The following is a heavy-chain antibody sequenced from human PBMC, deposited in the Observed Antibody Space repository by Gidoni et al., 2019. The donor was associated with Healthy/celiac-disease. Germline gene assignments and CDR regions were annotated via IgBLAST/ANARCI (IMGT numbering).Heavy chain of an antibody. CDR2: IYSGGST. Sequence: EVQLVESGGGLVQPGGSLRLSCAASGFTVSSNYMGWVRQAPGKGLEWVSVIYSGGSTYYADSVKGRFTISRDNSKNTLYLQMNSLRAEVTAVYYCAGKPRGHFGRCTNGVCYLYWGQGTLVTVSS. CDR1: GFTVSSNY. D-gene: IGHD2-8*01. J-gene: IGHJ4*02. V-gene: IGHV3-66*02. CDR3: AGKPRGHFGRCTNGVCYLY.